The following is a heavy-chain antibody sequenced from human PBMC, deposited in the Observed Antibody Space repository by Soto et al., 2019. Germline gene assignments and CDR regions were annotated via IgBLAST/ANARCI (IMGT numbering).Heavy chain of an antibody. D-gene: IGHD1-20*01. V-gene: IGHV4-59*01. J-gene: IGHJ5*02. Sequence: ETLSLTCTVSGGSISSYYWSWIRQPPGKGLEWIGYIYYSGSTNYNPSLKSRVTISVDTSKNQFSLKLSSVTAADTAVYYCAREAYSTITGTGFDPWGQGTLVTVS. CDR3: AREAYSTITGTGFDP. CDR1: GGSISSYY. CDR2: IYYSGST.